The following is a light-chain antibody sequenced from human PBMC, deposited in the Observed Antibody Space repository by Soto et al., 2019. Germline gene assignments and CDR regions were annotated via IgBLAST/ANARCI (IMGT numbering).Light chain of an antibody. CDR2: ATN. CDR3: LLYVGSGIWV. V-gene: IGLV8-61*01. J-gene: IGLJ3*02. Sequence: QTVVTQEPSFSVSPGRAVTLTCGLSSGSVSTNNYPAWYQQTPGQAPRTLIYATNSRSSGVPGRFSGSILGNKAALTITGALADDESDYYCLLYVGSGIWVFGGGTKLTVL. CDR1: SGSVSTNNY.